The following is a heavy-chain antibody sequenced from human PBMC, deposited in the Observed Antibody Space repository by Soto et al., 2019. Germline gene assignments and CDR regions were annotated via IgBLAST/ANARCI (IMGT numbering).Heavy chain of an antibody. D-gene: IGHD4-17*01. CDR1: GCTFSSYA. CDR3: SKGGLYYYYYYMDV. J-gene: IGHJ6*03. V-gene: IGHV3-23*01. CDR2: ISGSGGST. Sequence: PGGSLRLSCAASGCTFSSYAMSWVRKATGKGLEWISAISGSGGSTYYADSVKGRFTISRDNSKNTLYLQMNSLRAEDTAVYYCSKGGLYYYYYYMDVWGKGTTVTVSS.